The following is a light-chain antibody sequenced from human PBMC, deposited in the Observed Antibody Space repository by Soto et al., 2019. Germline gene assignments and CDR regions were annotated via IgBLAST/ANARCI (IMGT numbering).Light chain of an antibody. Sequence: QSALTQPASVSGSPGQSTNISCTGTSSDVGGYTYVSWYQQHPGRAPKLMIYDVSNRPSGVSNRFTASKSGNTASLTISGLQAEDEADYYCSSYTSRSTLVFGGGTKVTVL. J-gene: IGLJ2*01. CDR2: DVS. CDR3: SSYTSRSTLV. V-gene: IGLV2-14*01. CDR1: SSDVGGYTY.